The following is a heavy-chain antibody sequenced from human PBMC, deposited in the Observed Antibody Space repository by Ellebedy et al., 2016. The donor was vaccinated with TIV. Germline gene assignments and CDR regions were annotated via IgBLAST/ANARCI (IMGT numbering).Heavy chain of an antibody. V-gene: IGHV3-30*03. Sequence: PGGSLRLSCAASGFTFSSYGMHWVRQAPGKGLEWVANISNDGRSKKHGDSVRGRFTISRDNSKTTLYQQMDSLRDDDTAVYYCAPGGTTKVKKGFAYWGQGTVVTVSS. CDR1: GFTFSSYG. J-gene: IGHJ4*02. D-gene: IGHD3-16*01. CDR2: ISNDGRSK. CDR3: APGGTTKVKKGFAY.